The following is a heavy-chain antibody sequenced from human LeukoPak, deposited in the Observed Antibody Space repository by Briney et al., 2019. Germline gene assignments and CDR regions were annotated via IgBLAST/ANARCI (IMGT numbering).Heavy chain of an antibody. CDR3: ARGQYYHHSTGYQV. Sequence: SETLSLTCTVSGGSITNYYWIWIRQPPGKGLEWIEYIYYSGTTNYNPSLKSRVTISVDMSKNQFSLKLSSVTAADTAVYYCARGQYYHHSTGYQVWGQGTMVTVSP. V-gene: IGHV4-59*01. D-gene: IGHD3-22*01. CDR1: GGSITNYY. CDR2: IYYSGTT. J-gene: IGHJ3*01.